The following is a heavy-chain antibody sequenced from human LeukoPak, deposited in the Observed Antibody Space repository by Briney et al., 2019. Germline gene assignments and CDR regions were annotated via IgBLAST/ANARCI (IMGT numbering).Heavy chain of an antibody. CDR1: GFTFSSYS. D-gene: IGHD2-2*01. J-gene: IGHJ1*01. Sequence: GGSLRLSCAASGFTFSSYSMNWVRQAPGKGLEWVSSISSSSSYIYYADSVKGRFTISRDNAKNSLYLQMNSLRAEDTAVYYCARMCASCYAEYFQHWGQGTLVTVSS. CDR2: ISSSSSYI. V-gene: IGHV3-21*01. CDR3: ARMCASCYAEYFQH.